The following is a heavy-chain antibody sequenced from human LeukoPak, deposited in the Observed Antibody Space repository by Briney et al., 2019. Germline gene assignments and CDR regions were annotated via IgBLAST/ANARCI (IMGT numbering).Heavy chain of an antibody. CDR3: ARGGSYFFSVDY. CDR2: IYTSGTT. J-gene: IGHJ4*02. CDR1: GFTVSGDY. Sequence: GGSLRLSCAASGFTVSGDYMSWVRQAPGKGLEWVSIIYTSGTTYYADSVKGRFTISRDNSKNTLYLQMNSLRAEDTAVYYCARGGSYFFSVDYWGQGTLVTVSS. V-gene: IGHV3-53*01. D-gene: IGHD1-26*01.